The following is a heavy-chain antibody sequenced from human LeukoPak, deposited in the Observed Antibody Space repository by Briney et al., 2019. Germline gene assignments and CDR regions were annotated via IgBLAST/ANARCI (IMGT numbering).Heavy chain of an antibody. CDR3: AKYVLLMDY. J-gene: IGHJ4*02. CDR1: GFSFSDHH. D-gene: IGHD2-2*01. CDR2: ISRDGNII. V-gene: IGHV3-11*01. Sequence: GGSLRLSCAASGFSFSDHHMSWVRQVPGKGLEWLAYISRDGNIIVYADSVKGRFIISRDNAKQSVYLEMTSLRPEDTAVYYCAKYVLLMDYWGQGTLVTVSS.